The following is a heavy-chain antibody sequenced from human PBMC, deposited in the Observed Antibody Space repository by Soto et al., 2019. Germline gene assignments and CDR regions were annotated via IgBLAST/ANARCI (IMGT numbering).Heavy chain of an antibody. V-gene: IGHV4-31*03. CDR1: GGSISSGGYY. CDR2: IYYSGST. CDR3: ARRLSRGHNYFDY. J-gene: IGHJ4*02. D-gene: IGHD6-25*01. Sequence: SATLSLTCTVSGGSISSGGYYWSWIRQHPGKGLEWIGYIYYSGSTYYNPSLKSRVTISVDTSKNQFSLKLSSVTAADTAVYYCARRLSRGHNYFDYWGQGTLVTVSS.